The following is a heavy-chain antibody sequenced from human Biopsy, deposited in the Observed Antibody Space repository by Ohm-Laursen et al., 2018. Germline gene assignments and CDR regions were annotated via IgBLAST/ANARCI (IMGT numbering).Heavy chain of an antibody. CDR2: ITWNSGHI. Sequence: SLRPSCAASDFTFDDYAMSWVRQHPGKGLEWVSGITWNSGHIAYADSVKGRFTISRDNAKNVLWLQMNSLRVDDTAMYYCVKDIRRYFYGMDVWGQGTTVTVS. CDR3: VKDIRRYFYGMDV. J-gene: IGHJ6*02. V-gene: IGHV3-9*01. D-gene: IGHD3-10*01. CDR1: DFTFDDYA.